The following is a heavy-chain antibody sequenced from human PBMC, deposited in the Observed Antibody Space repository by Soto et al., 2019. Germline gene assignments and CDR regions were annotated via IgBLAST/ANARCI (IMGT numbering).Heavy chain of an antibody. D-gene: IGHD6-13*01. V-gene: IGHV4-31*02. CDR3: AARGIAAAVYNWFDP. CDR1: GGSISSGGYY. CDR2: IYYSGST. Sequence: SETLCLSWTVAGGSISSGGYYWSWIRQHPGKGLEWIGYIYYSGSTYYNPSLKSRVTISVDTSKNQFSLKLSSVTAADTAVYYCAARGIAAAVYNWFDPWGQGTLVTVSS. J-gene: IGHJ5*02.